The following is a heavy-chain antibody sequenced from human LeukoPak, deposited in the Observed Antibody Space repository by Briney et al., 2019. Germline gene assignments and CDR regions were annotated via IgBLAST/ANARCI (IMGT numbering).Heavy chain of an antibody. V-gene: IGHV3-21*01. J-gene: IGHJ4*02. CDR2: ISSSSSYI. D-gene: IGHD2-2*01. CDR3: ARDPIFCSSTSCSHLYYFDY. Sequence: PVGSLRLSCAASGFTFSSYSMDWVRQAPGKGLEWVSSISSSSSYIYYADSVKGRFTISRDNAKNSLYLQMNSLRAEDTAVYYCARDPIFCSSTSCSHLYYFDYWGQGTLVTVSS. CDR1: GFTFSSYS.